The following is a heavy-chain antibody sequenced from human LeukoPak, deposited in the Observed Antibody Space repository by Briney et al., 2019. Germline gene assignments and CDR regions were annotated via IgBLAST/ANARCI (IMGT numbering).Heavy chain of an antibody. V-gene: IGHV3-72*01. J-gene: IGHJ3*02. CDR3: VRGRHGSDI. CDR2: IRNKANNYTT. Sequence: GGSLRLSCAASGFTFSSYGMHWVRQAPGKGLEWVGRIRNKANNYTTEYAASVKGRFTISRDDSKNSLYLQMNSLKTEDTAVYYCVRGRHGSDIWGQGTMVTVSS. CDR1: GFTFSSYG.